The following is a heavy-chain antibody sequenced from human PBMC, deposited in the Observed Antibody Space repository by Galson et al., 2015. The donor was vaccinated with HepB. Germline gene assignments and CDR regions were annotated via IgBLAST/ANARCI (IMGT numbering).Heavy chain of an antibody. CDR2: TYYRSKWYD. Sequence: CAISGDSVSSNSATWNWIRQSSSRGLEWLGRTYYRSKWYDDYAVSVKSRITINPDTSKNQVSLQLNSVTPEDTAVYYCARSNGYIEYWGQGTLVTVSS. CDR1: GDSVSSNSAT. D-gene: IGHD2-8*01. J-gene: IGHJ4*02. V-gene: IGHV6-1*01. CDR3: ARSNGYIEY.